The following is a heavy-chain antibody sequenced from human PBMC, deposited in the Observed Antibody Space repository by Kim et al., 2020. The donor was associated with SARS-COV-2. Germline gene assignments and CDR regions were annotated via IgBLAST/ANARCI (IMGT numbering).Heavy chain of an antibody. V-gene: IGHV4-39*01. CDR3: ASYYGSGSYTTDY. D-gene: IGHD3-10*01. J-gene: IGHJ4*02. Sequence: SETLSLTCTVSGGSISSSSYYWGWIRQPPGKGLEWIGSIYYSGSTYYNPSLKSRVTISVDTSKNQFSLKLSAVTAADTAVYYCASYYGSGSYTTDYWGQGTLVTVSS. CDR2: IYYSGST. CDR1: GGSISSSSYY.